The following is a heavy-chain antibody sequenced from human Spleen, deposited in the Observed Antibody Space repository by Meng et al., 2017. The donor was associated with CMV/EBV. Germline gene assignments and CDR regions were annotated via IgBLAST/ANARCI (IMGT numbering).Heavy chain of an antibody. J-gene: IGHJ4*02. D-gene: IGHD3-10*01. Sequence: CKASGYIFTSYYMPWVRLAPGQGLEWMGWINPSTGGTNYARKFQGRVTMTRDKSVTTAYMELTSLRSDDGAIYYCASNPTQTFYYFDYWGQGTLVTVSS. CDR1: GYIFTSYY. V-gene: IGHV1-2*02. CDR2: INPSTGGT. CDR3: ASNPTQTFYYFDY.